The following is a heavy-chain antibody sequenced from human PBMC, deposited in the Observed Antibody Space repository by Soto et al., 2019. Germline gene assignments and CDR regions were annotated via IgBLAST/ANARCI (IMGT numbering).Heavy chain of an antibody. D-gene: IGHD4-17*01. J-gene: IGHJ3*01. CDR1: GFTFRIYS. V-gene: IGHV3-48*02. CDR3: ARDGYRDYGDYGGAFDL. CDR2: ISSSSNTI. Sequence: PGGSLRLSCAASGFTFRIYSMNWVRQAPGKGLEWVAYISSSSNTIYHADSVRGRLTISRDNAKNSLYLQMNSLRDEDTALYYCARDGYRDYGDYGGAFDLWGQGTMVTVSS.